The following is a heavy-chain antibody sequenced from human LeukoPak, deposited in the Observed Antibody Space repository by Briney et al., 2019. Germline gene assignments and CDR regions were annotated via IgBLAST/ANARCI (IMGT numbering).Heavy chain of an antibody. Sequence: SETLSLTCTVSDGSIRSYYWSWIRQPPGKGLEWIGYIYYSGNTYYNPSLKSRVTISLDTSKSQFSLRLKSVTAADTAVYYCARQIIRGQYLVHFDYWSQGTLATVSS. CDR1: DGSIRSYY. CDR2: IYYSGNT. J-gene: IGHJ4*02. V-gene: IGHV4-59*08. D-gene: IGHD6-13*01. CDR3: ARQIIRGQYLVHFDY.